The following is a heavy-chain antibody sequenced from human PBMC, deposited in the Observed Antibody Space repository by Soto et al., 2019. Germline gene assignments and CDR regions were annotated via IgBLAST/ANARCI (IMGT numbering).Heavy chain of an antibody. CDR2: ISAYNGNT. D-gene: IGHD6-6*01. Sequence: ALVKVSCKASGYTFTSYGISWVRQAPGQGLEWMGWISAYNGNTNYAQKLQGRVTMTTDTSTSTAYMELRSLRSDDTAVYYCASGRSSFDPFDIWGQGTMVTVSS. CDR1: GYTFTSYG. J-gene: IGHJ3*02. V-gene: IGHV1-18*01. CDR3: ASGRSSFDPFDI.